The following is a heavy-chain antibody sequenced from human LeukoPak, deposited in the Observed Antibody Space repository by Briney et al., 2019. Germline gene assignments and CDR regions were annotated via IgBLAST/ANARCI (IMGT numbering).Heavy chain of an antibody. Sequence: PGGSLRLSCAASGFTFSNFWMTWVRQAPGKGMEWVTNINEDGSEKNYVDSVKGRFTISRDNAKNSLYLQMNSLRAEDTAVYYCARGSEWDLLLSVYYYYMDVWGKGTTVTISS. V-gene: IGHV3-7*04. CDR1: GFTFSNFW. J-gene: IGHJ6*03. CDR3: ARGSEWDLLLSVYYYYMDV. D-gene: IGHD1-26*01. CDR2: INEDGSEK.